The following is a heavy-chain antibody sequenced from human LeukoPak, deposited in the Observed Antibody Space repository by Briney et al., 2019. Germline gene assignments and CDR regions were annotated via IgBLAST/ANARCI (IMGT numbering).Heavy chain of an antibody. J-gene: IGHJ4*02. CDR2: INSDGSNT. V-gene: IGHV3-74*01. CDR3: ARIVVPDYYDSSGYHYYDY. CDR1: GFTFSSYW. Sequence: GGSLRLSCAASGFTFSSYWMHWVRQAPGKGLVWVSRINSDGSNTNYADSVKGRFTISRDNAKNTLYLQMNSLRAEDTAVYYCARIVVPDYYDSSGYHYYDYWGQGALVTVSS. D-gene: IGHD3-22*01.